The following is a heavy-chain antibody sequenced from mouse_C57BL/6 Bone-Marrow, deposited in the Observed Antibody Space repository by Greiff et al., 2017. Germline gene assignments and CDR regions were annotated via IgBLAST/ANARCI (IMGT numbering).Heavy chain of an antibody. V-gene: IGHV1-19*01. Sequence: EVKLMESGPVLVKPGASVKMSCKASGYTFTDYYMNWVKQSHGQSLEWIGVINPYNGGTSYNQKFKGKSTLTVDKSSSTAYMELNRLTSEDSAGYDCARGDGAYWGQGTLVTVSA. CDR2: INPYNGGT. CDR1: GYTFTDYY. CDR3: ARGDGAY. D-gene: IGHD2-3*01. J-gene: IGHJ3*01.